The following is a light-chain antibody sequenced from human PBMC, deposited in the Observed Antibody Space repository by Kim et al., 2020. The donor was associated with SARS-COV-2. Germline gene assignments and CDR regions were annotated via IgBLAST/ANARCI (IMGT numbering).Light chain of an antibody. CDR1: QSVSSK. CDR3: QQRNNWPLT. CDR2: DAS. J-gene: IGKJ4*01. V-gene: IGKV3-15*01. Sequence: EIVMTQYPATLSVSLGERATLSCRASQSVSSKLAWYQQKPGQAPRLLMIDASTRATGIPARFSGSGSGTDFTLTISELQSEDFAVYYCQQRNNWPLTFGGGTKLEI.